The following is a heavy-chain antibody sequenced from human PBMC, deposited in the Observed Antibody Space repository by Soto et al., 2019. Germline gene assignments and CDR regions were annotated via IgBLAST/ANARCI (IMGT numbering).Heavy chain of an antibody. Sequence: PVGSLRLSCAASGFSFTNFAMVWVRQAPGKGLEWVSGISGSGGATYYEDSVKGRFTISRDNSKNTLYLQMNGLRAEDTAVYYCARELTFRLGELSYSDYWGQGTLVTVSS. D-gene: IGHD3-16*02. CDR2: ISGSGGAT. V-gene: IGHV3-23*01. CDR1: GFSFTNFA. CDR3: ARELTFRLGELSYSDY. J-gene: IGHJ4*02.